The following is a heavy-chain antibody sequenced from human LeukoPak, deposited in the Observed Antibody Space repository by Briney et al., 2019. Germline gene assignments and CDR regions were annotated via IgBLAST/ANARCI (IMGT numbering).Heavy chain of an antibody. CDR3: ARGKSSDCTCIDY. J-gene: IGHJ4*02. V-gene: IGHV3-53*01. CDR2: IHGDGST. CDR1: GFTVGSKY. D-gene: IGHD2-21*02. Sequence: GGSLRLSCAASGFTVGSKYMSWVRQAPGKGLEWVSVIHGDGSTYYADSAKGRFTISRDNSKNTLYLQMNSLRAEDTAVYYCARGKSSDCTCIDYWGQGTLVTVSS.